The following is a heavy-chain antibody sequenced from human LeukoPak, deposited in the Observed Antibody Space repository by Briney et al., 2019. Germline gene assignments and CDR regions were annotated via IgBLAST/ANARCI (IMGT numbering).Heavy chain of an antibody. Sequence: ASVKVSCKVSGYTLTELSMHWVRQAPGKGLEWMGGFDPEDGETIYAQKFQGRVTMTEDTSTDTAYMELSSLRSDDTAVYYCARRPTAAAPFDYWGQGTLVTVSS. V-gene: IGHV1-24*01. CDR3: ARRPTAAAPFDY. J-gene: IGHJ4*02. CDR1: GYTLTELS. CDR2: FDPEDGET. D-gene: IGHD2-2*01.